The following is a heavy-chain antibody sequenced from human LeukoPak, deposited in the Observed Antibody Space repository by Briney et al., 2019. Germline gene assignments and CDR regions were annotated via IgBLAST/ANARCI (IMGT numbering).Heavy chain of an antibody. CDR1: GGSFSGYY. J-gene: IGHJ4*02. CDR3: ARWAYSQYYGSGSFDY. CDR2: INHSGST. D-gene: IGHD3-10*01. Sequence: PSEPLSLTCAVYGGSFSGYYWSWIRQPPGKGLEWIGEINHSGSTNYNPSLKSRVTISVDTSKNQFSLKLSSVTAADTAVYYCARWAYSQYYGSGSFDYWGQGTLVTVSS. V-gene: IGHV4-34*01.